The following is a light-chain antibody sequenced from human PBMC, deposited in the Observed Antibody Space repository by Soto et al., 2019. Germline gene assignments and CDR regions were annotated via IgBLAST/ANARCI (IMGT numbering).Light chain of an antibody. CDR3: QQFNNYPNT. CDR2: DAS. V-gene: IGKV1D-13*01. J-gene: IGKJ5*01. Sequence: AIQLTQSPSSLSAAVGDRVTITCRASQGISDTLAWYQQKPGKAPRLLIYDASSLESGDPSRFSGSGSGTDFTLNTTSLQPADFATYYCQQFNNYPNTCGQGTRLEIK. CDR1: QGISDT.